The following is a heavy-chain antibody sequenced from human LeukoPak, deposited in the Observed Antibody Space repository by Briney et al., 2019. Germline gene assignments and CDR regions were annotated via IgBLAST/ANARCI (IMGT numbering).Heavy chain of an antibody. D-gene: IGHD3-10*01. CDR3: ARHPTYYSMVRFDP. CDR2: IYYSGST. CDR1: GGSISSSSYY. V-gene: IGHV4-39*01. Sequence: SETLSLTCTVSGGSISSSSYYWGWIRQPPGKGLEWIGSIYYSGSTCYNPSLKSRVTISVDTSKNQFSLKLSSVTAADTAVYYCARHPTYYSMVRFDPWGQGTLVTVSS. J-gene: IGHJ5*02.